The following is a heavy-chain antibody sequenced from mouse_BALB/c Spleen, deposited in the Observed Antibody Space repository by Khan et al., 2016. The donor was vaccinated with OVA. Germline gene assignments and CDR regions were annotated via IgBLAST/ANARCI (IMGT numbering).Heavy chain of an antibody. CDR1: GFSLSSYG. J-gene: IGHJ3*01. Sequence: QVQLMQSGPGLVAPSQTLSITCTVSGFSLSSYGVHWVRQPPGKGLEWLGVIWAGGSKNPNSALLSILSISKDNPKTQVFLKMHSLPTDDTAMYYCARAFYYCAWFAYWGQGTLVTVSA. CDR2: IWAGGSK. V-gene: IGHV2-9*02. CDR3: ARAFYYCAWFAY. D-gene: IGHD1-1*01.